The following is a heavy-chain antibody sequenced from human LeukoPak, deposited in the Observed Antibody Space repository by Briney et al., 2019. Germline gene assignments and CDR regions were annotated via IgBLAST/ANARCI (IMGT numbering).Heavy chain of an antibody. CDR3: ARSPLTTVVTGWYFDY. J-gene: IGHJ4*02. CDR1: GGTFSSYA. V-gene: IGHV1-69*13. Sequence: ASVKVSCKASGGTFSSYAISWVRQAPGQGLEWMGGIIPIFGTANYAQKFQGRVTITADESTSTAYMELSSLRSEDTAVYYCARSPLTTVVTGWYFDYWGQGTLDTVSS. D-gene: IGHD4-23*01. CDR2: IIPIFGTA.